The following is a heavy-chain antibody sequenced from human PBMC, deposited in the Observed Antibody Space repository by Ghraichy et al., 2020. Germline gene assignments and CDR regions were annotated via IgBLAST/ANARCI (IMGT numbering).Heavy chain of an antibody. CDR2: IKEDGSQK. J-gene: IGHJ4*02. D-gene: IGHD2-2*01. V-gene: IGHV3-7*01. CDR1: GFTFRGYW. Sequence: GGSLRLSCAASGFTFRGYWMSWVRQVPGKALEWVAYIKEDGSQKYYVDSVRGRFTISRDNSEKSLYLQMNSLRGEDTAVYYCARARSCSSPRCHNFDLWSQGTLVSVSS. CDR3: ARARSCSSPRCHNFDL.